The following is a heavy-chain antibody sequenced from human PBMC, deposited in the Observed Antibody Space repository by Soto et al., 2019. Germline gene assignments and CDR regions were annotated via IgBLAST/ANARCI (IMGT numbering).Heavy chain of an antibody. D-gene: IGHD1-1*01. CDR3: ARGVYNDY. J-gene: IGHJ4*02. V-gene: IGHV4-34*01. CDR1: GGSFSGYY. CDR2: INHSGST. Sequence: QVQLQQWGAGLLKPSETLSLTCAVYGGSFSGYYWSWIRQPPGKGLEWIGEINHSGSTNYNPSLKSRVTISVDTSKNQFSLKLSSVTAADTAVYYCARGVYNDYWGQGTLVTVSS.